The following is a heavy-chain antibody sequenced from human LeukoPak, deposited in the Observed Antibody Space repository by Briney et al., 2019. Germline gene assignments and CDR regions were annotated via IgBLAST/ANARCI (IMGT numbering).Heavy chain of an antibody. CDR1: GYTFSSYA. CDR3: ARLDITFGGGIVNAASNY. D-gene: IGHD3-16*02. J-gene: IGHJ4*02. Sequence: ASVKVSCKASGYTFSSYAINWVRQAPGQGLEWMGWISGYNGNTNYAQKFQGRVTMTTDTSTNTAYMEVKSLRSDDTAVYYCARLDITFGGGIVNAASNYWGQGTLVTVSS. V-gene: IGHV1-18*01. CDR2: ISGYNGNT.